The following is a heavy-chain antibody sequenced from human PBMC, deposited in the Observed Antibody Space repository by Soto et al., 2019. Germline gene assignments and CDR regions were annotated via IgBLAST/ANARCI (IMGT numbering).Heavy chain of an antibody. CDR1: GGSMSSYY. J-gene: IGHJ4*02. V-gene: IGHV4-59*01. Sequence: QVQLQESGPGLVKPSETLSLTCTVSGGSMSSYYWSWIRQPPGKGLEWIGYIYYTGSTNYNPSLKGRVTISADTSKNQFSLKLSSVTAADAAVYYCARRGDGFFDYWGQGTLVTVSS. CDR3: ARRGDGFFDY. D-gene: IGHD2-21*02. CDR2: IYYTGST.